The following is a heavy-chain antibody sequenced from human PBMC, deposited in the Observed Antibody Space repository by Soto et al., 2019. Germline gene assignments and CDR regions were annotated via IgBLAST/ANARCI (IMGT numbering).Heavy chain of an antibody. CDR2: INAGNGNT. D-gene: IGHD3-22*01. CDR1: GYTFTSYA. V-gene: IGHV1-3*01. Sequence: QVQLVQSGAEVKKPGASVKVSCKASGYTFTSYAMHWVRQAPGQRLEWMGWINAGNGNTKYSQKFQGRVTITRDTSXXTAYMELSSLRSEDTAVYYCARERYYYDSLGYFQHWGQGTLVTVSS. CDR3: ARERYYYDSLGYFQH. J-gene: IGHJ1*01.